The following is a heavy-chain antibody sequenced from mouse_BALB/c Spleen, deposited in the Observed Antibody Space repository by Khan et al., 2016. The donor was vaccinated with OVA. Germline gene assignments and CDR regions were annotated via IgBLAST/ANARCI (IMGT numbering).Heavy chain of an antibody. CDR2: IYPGGVTT. V-gene: IGHV1-80*01. CDR1: GHAFSNYW. Sequence: QVQLQQSGAELVRPGSSVKLSCKASGHAFSNYWMNWVKQRPGQGLEWIGHIYPGGVTTNYNGNFKGKSTMTVDKSSSTAYMQLSSLTSEDSAVYFCAREGYNGDYRAWFAYWGQGTLVTVSA. CDR3: AREGYNGDYRAWFAY. D-gene: IGHD2-13*01. J-gene: IGHJ3*01.